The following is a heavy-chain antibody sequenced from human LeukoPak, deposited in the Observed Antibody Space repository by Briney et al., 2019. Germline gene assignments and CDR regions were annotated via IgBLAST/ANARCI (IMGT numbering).Heavy chain of an antibody. CDR1: GFTFSNAW. CDR3: ARETPDSSGWD. J-gene: IGHJ4*02. D-gene: IGHD6-19*01. Sequence: GGCLRLSCAASGFTFSNAWMSWVRQAPGKGLECVGRIKSKTDGGTTDYAAPVKGRFTISRDDSKNTLYLQMNSLRAEDTAVYYCARETPDSSGWDWGQGTLVTVSS. CDR2: IKSKTDGGTT. V-gene: IGHV3-15*01.